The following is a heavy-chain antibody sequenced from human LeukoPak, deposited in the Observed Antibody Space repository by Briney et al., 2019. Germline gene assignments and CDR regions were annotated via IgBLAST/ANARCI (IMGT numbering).Heavy chain of an antibody. V-gene: IGHV5-51*01. CDR3: ARQVVAAPQYYYGMDV. Sequence: GESLKISCKGSGYSFTSYWIGWVRQMPGKGLEWMGIIYPGDSDTRYSPSFQGQVTISADKSISTAYLQWSSLKASDTAMYYCARQVVAAPQYYYGMDVWGQGTTVTVSS. D-gene: IGHD2-15*01. CDR1: GYSFTSYW. CDR2: IYPGDSDT. J-gene: IGHJ6*02.